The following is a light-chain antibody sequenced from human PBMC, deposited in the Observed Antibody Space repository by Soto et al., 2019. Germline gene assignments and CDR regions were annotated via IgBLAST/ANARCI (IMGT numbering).Light chain of an antibody. CDR2: EVS. CDR1: QTLLHSNGKSY. CDR3: LQSLHFPLT. Sequence: EIVMTQTPLSLSVTPGQSASISCRSSQTLLHSNGKSYLYWYLQKAGQAPPLLIYEVSKRFSAVPDRFSGRGEGTDFTLKINRVEAEDVGVYYCLQSLHFPLTFGGGTKVEIK. J-gene: IGKJ4*01. V-gene: IGKV2D-29*01.